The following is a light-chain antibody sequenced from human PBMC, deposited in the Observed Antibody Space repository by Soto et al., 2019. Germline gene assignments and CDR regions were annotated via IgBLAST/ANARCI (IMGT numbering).Light chain of an antibody. CDR2: GAS. J-gene: IGKJ2*01. CDR3: QQYGDSPPFT. V-gene: IGKV3-20*01. CDR1: QSVSSTF. Sequence: EIVLTQSPGTLSLSPGESATLSCRASQSVSSTFLAWYQQKPGQAPRLLIYGASARATGCPDRFSGSGSGTDFTLTIARLEPEDFSVYYCQQYGDSPPFTFGRGTKVEIK.